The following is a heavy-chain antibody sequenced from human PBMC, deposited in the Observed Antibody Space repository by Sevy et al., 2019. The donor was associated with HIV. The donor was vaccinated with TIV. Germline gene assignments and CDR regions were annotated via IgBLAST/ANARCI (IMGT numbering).Heavy chain of an antibody. Sequence: VESLKISCKGSGYSFNNYWVGWVRQMPGKGLEWMGIIYPGHSDIRDSPSFQGQVTISADKSICTAYLQWSSLNASDTATYYCARHLDVSDSNGHYQSWFDPWGQGTLVIVSS. V-gene: IGHV5-51*01. J-gene: IGHJ5*02. CDR2: IYPGHSDI. D-gene: IGHD3-22*01. CDR1: GYSFNNYW. CDR3: ARHLDVSDSNGHYQSWFDP.